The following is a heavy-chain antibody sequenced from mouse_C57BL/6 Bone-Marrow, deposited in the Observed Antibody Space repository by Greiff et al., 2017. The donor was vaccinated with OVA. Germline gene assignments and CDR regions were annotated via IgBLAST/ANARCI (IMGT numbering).Heavy chain of an antibody. CDR1: GFTFSDYY. CDR3: AREGSLSMRLQRVYYGDY. D-gene: IGHD1-1*01. V-gene: IGHV5-16*01. CDR2: ISYDGNST. Sequence: EVQLVESEGGLVQPGSSMKLSCTASGFTFSDYYMDWVRQVPEKGLEWVANISYDGNSTYYLDSLKGRFIISSDNAMNILYLQMSSMQSVDTTTYYSAREGSLSMRLQRVYYGDYWGQGTTLTVSS. J-gene: IGHJ2*01.